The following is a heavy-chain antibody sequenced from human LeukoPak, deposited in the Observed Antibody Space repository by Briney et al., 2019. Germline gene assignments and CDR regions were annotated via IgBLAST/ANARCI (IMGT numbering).Heavy chain of an antibody. CDR3: ARYCGGDCYGMDV. CDR2: IKQDGSEI. D-gene: IGHD2-21*01. Sequence: GGSLRLSCAASGFTFRRYSMNWVRQAPGKGLEWLANIKQDGSEIHYVDSVKGRFTISRENAKNSLYLQMNSPRAEDTAVYYCARYCGGDCYGMDVWGQGTTVTVS. V-gene: IGHV3-7*01. CDR1: GFTFRRYS. J-gene: IGHJ6*02.